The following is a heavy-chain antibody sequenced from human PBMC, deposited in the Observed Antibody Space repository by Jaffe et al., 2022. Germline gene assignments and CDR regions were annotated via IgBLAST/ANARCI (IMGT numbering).Heavy chain of an antibody. CDR3: ARRSRNMDFDF. D-gene: IGHD3-10*01. Sequence: DVQLVESGGGLVQPGGSLRLSCAASGFMFNTYWMTWVRQAPGKGLEWVANIKQDGSDKYYVDSVKGRFTISRDNAKNSLYLQMNSLSAEDTAVYYCARRSRNMDFDFWGQGTLVTVSS. V-gene: IGHV3-7*01. J-gene: IGHJ4*02. CDR1: GFMFNTYW. CDR2: IKQDGSDK.